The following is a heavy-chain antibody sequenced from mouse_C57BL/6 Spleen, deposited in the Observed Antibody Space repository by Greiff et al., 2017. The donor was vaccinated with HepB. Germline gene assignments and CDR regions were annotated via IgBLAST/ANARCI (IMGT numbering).Heavy chain of an antibody. J-gene: IGHJ2*01. CDR1: GYTFTSYT. CDR2: INPSSGYT. Sequence: QVQLQQSGAELARPGASVKMSCKASGYTFTSYTMHWVKQRPGQGLEWIGYINPSSGYTKYNQKFKDKATLTADKSSSTAYMQLSSLTSEDSAVYYCAREDSSGDYFDYWGQGTTLTVSS. CDR3: AREDSSGDYFDY. D-gene: IGHD3-2*02. V-gene: IGHV1-4*01.